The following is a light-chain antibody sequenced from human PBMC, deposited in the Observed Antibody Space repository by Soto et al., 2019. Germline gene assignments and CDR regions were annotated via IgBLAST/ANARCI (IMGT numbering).Light chain of an antibody. CDR1: QSVSSLF. V-gene: IGKV3-20*01. J-gene: IGKJ1*01. Sequence: EIVMTQSPATLSVSPGERATRSCRASQSVSSLFLAWYQQKPGQSPTLLIYDASTRATGVPDRFSGSGFGTDFTLTISRLEPEDFAVYYCQQSDSSVTFGQGTKVDI. CDR3: QQSDSSVT. CDR2: DAS.